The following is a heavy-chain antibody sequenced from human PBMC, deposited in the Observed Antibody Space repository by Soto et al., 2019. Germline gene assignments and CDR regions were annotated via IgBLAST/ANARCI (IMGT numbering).Heavy chain of an antibody. CDR1: GFMFGSYW. V-gene: IGHV3-7*03. J-gene: IGHJ4*02. CDR3: ARVRATDYEIDY. Sequence: PGGSLRLSCTASGFMFGSYWVTWVRHVPGKGLQWVANIKRDGSEKYYADFVKGRFTISRDNADNSVFLDMNNLRVDDTATYYCARVRATDYEIDYWGQGALVTVSS. D-gene: IGHD4-17*01. CDR2: IKRDGSEK.